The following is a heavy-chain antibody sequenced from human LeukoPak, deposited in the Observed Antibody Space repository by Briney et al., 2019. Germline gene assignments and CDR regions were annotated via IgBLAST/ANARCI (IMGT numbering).Heavy chain of an antibody. J-gene: IGHJ4*02. CDR1: GGTFSSYA. Sequence: SVKVSCKASGGTFSSYAISWVRPAPGQGLEWMGGIIPIFGTANYAQKFQGRVTITADESTSTAYMELSSLRSEDTAVYYCARSGYWGYDILTGYADYWGQGTLVTVSS. D-gene: IGHD3-9*01. V-gene: IGHV1-69*13. CDR3: ARSGYWGYDILTGYADY. CDR2: IIPIFGTA.